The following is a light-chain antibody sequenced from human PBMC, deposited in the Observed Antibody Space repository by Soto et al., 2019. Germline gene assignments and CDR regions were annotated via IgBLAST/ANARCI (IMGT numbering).Light chain of an antibody. Sequence: EIVLTQSPATLSLSPGERATLSCRASQSVSSYLAWYQHKPGQAPGLFIYESSRSSTGLPARFSGSGSGTDFLLTISSLDPEDFASYYCQHISTAPLTFGRGTKLDIK. V-gene: IGKV3-11*01. CDR2: ESS. CDR1: QSVSSY. J-gene: IGKJ4*01. CDR3: QHISTAPLT.